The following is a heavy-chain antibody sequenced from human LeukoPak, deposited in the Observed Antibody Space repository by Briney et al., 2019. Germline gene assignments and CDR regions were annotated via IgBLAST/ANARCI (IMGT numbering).Heavy chain of an antibody. D-gene: IGHD6-13*01. CDR1: GFTFSSYA. CDR3: ARDRIAAALGYFDY. V-gene: IGHV3-30*04. CDR2: ISYDGSNK. Sequence: GGSLRLSCAASGFTFSSYAMHWVRQAPGKGLEWVAVISYDGSNKYYADSVKGRFIISRDNSKNTLYLQMNSLRAEDTAVYYCARDRIAAALGYFDYWGQGTLVTVSS. J-gene: IGHJ4*02.